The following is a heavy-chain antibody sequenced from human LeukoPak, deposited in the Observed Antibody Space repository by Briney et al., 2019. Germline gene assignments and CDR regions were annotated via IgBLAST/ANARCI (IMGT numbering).Heavy chain of an antibody. D-gene: IGHD4-11*01. CDR2: IYTSGST. Sequence: SETLSLTCTDSGGSISSGSYYWSWIRQPAGKGLEWIGRIYTSGSTNYNPSLKSRVTISVDTSKHQFSLKLSSVTAADTAVYYCARPHTVTTCLTAVPNWFDPWRQGTLVTVSS. CDR3: ARPHTVTTCLTAVPNWFDP. J-gene: IGHJ5*02. CDR1: GGSISSGSYY. V-gene: IGHV4-61*02.